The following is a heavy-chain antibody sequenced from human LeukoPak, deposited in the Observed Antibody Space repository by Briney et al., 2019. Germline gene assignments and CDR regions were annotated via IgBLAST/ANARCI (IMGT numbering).Heavy chain of an antibody. CDR2: IDWNDAK. CDR3: ARHYYDSSVYYNWFDP. D-gene: IGHD3-22*01. Sequence: SGPALVKPRQTPTLTCTFSGFSLSTSGMCVSWIPQPTGKALEWLARIDWNDAKYYSTSLKTRLTISKDTSKNQVVLIMTNMDSVDTATYHCARHYYDSSVYYNWFDPWGRGTLVTVSS. J-gene: IGHJ5*02. V-gene: IGHV2-70*11. CDR1: GFSLSTSGMC.